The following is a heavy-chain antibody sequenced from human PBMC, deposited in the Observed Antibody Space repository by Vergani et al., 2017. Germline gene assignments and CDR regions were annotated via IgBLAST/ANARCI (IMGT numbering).Heavy chain of an antibody. CDR1: GYTFTGYY. CDR3: ARAWRYCSSTSCSYNWFDP. V-gene: IGHV1-8*02. CDR2: MNPNSGNT. Sequence: QVQLVQSGAEVKKPGASVKVSCKASGYTFTGYYMHWVRQAPGQGLEWMGWMNPNSGNTGYAQKFQGRVTMTRNTSISTAYMELSSLRSEDTAVYYCARAWRYCSSTSCSYNWFDPWGQGTLVTVSS. J-gene: IGHJ5*02. D-gene: IGHD2-2*01.